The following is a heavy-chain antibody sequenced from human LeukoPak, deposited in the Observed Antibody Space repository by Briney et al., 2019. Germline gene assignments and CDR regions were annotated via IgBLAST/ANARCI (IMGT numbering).Heavy chain of an antibody. J-gene: IGHJ4*02. CDR2: IYYSGST. Sequence: PSETLSLTCTVSGGSISSSSYYWGWIRQPPGKGLEWIGSIYYSGSTYYNPSLKSRVTISVDTSKNQFSLKLSSVTAADTAVYYCARVFRVVTGRSFLVVVVPPYYYFDYWGQGTLVTVSS. D-gene: IGHD3-22*01. CDR3: ARVFRVVTGRSFLVVVVPPYYYFDY. CDR1: GGSISSSSYY. V-gene: IGHV4-39*07.